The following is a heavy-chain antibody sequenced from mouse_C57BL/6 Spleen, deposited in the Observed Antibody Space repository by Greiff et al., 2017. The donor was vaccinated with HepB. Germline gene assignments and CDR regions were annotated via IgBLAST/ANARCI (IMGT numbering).Heavy chain of an antibody. CDR1: GYTFTDYY. V-gene: IGHV1-76*01. CDR2: IYPGSGNT. CDR3: ARWDYYGSSSRYFDV. Sequence: QVQLKESGAELVRPGASVKLSCKASGYTFTDYYINWVKQRPGQGLEWIARIYPGSGNTYYNEKFKGKATLTAEKSSSTAYMQLSSLTSEDSAVYFCARWDYYGSSSRYFDVWGTGTTVTVSS. D-gene: IGHD1-1*01. J-gene: IGHJ1*03.